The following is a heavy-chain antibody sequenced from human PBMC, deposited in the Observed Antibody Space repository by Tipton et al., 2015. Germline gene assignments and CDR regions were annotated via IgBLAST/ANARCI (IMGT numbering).Heavy chain of an antibody. Sequence: SLRLSCAGSGFSFDDYAMHWVRQVPGKGLEWVSTISGSASSTYYADSVKGRFTISRDNSKSTLYLQVNSLRAEDTAVYYCAKAPVEYGHYVSGWDHWGQGTLVTVST. V-gene: IGHV3-23*01. D-gene: IGHD4-17*01. CDR2: ISGSASST. CDR1: GFSFDDYA. CDR3: AKAPVEYGHYVSGWDH. J-gene: IGHJ4*02.